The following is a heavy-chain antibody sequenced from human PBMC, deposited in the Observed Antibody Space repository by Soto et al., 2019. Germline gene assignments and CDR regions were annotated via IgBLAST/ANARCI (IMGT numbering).Heavy chain of an antibody. D-gene: IGHD2-15*01. V-gene: IGHV3-30*18. CDR2: ISYDGSNK. CDR3: AKDSHEDIVVVVAASQLDP. J-gene: IGHJ5*02. Sequence: QVQLVESGGGVVQPGRSLRLSCAASGFTFSSYGMHWVRQAPGKGLEWVAVISYDGSNKYYADSVKGRFTISRDNSKNTLYLQMNSLRAEDTAVYYCAKDSHEDIVVVVAASQLDPWGQGTLVTVSS. CDR1: GFTFSSYG.